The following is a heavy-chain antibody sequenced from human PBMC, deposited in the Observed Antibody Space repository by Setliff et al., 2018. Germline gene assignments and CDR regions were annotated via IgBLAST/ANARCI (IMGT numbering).Heavy chain of an antibody. D-gene: IGHD4-17*01. V-gene: IGHV3-30*04. J-gene: IGHJ4*02. CDR1: GFTFSSYA. CDR2: MSFDGKNN. CDR3: ARWTTAFDY. Sequence: GGSLRLSCAASGFTFSSYAMHWVRQAPGKGLEWVAVMSFDGKNNYYADSVKGRFTISRDNSKNTLYLQMSSLRPEDTAVYYCARWTTAFDYWGQGILVTVSS.